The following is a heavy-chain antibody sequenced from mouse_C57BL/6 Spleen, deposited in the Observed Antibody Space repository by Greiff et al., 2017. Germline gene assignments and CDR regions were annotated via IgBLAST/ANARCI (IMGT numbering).Heavy chain of an antibody. CDR3: TRSGETGPYYFDY. J-gene: IGHJ2*01. Sequence: EVQLQQSGTVLARPGASVKMSCKTSGYTFTSYWMHWVKQRPGQGLEWIGAIYPGNSDTSYNQKFKGKAKLTAVTSASTAYMELSSLTNEDSAVYYCTRSGETGPYYFDYWGQGTTLTVSS. CDR2: IYPGNSDT. D-gene: IGHD4-1*01. CDR1: GYTFTSYW. V-gene: IGHV1-5*01.